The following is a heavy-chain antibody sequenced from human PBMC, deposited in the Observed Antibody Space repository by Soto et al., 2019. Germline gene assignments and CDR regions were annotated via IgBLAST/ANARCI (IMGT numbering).Heavy chain of an antibody. CDR2: NYHSGST. V-gene: IGHV4-4*02. CDR3: AGPHWLSGDGMDV. Sequence: SETLSLTCAVSGGSISSSNWWSWVRQPPGQGLAWIGENYHSGSTNYNPSLKSRVTISVDKSKNQFSLKLSSVTAADTAVYFWAGPHWLSGDGMDVWGQGTTVTVAS. J-gene: IGHJ6*02. D-gene: IGHD3-9*01. CDR1: GGSISSSNW.